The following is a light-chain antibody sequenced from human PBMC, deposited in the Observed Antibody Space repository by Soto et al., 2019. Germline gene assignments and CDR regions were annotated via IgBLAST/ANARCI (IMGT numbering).Light chain of an antibody. V-gene: IGKV2-28*01. Sequence: DIVMTQSPLSLPVTPGEPASISCRSSQSLLHSNGYNYLDWYLQKPGQSPQLLIYLGSNRASGGPXRXNCSGSGTDFTLKISRVEAEDVGVYYCMQALQTPPYTFGQGTKLEIK. CDR1: QSLLHSNGYNY. CDR3: MQALQTPPYT. CDR2: LGS. J-gene: IGKJ2*01.